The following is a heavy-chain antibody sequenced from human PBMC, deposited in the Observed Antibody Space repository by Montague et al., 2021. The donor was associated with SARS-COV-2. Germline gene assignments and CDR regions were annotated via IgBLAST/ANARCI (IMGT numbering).Heavy chain of an antibody. CDR3: ARDRGFGEDWFDP. CDR2: IYYSGST. V-gene: IGHV4-59*12. D-gene: IGHD3-10*01. CDR1: GGSISRYY. J-gene: IGHJ5*02. Sequence: SETLSLTCAVSGGSISRYYWSWIWQPPGKGLEWIGNIYYSGSTNYNSSLKSRVTISVDTSKNQLSLNLSSVTAADTAVYYCARDRGFGEDWFDPWGQGTLVTVSS.